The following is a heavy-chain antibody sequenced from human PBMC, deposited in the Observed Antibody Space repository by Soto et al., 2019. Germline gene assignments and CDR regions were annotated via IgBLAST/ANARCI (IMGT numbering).Heavy chain of an antibody. CDR3: AKARHSTSWYGLEADF. J-gene: IGHJ4*02. CDR1: GFIFSDYA. CDR2: ISYGGDNK. Sequence: QVRLVESGGGVVQPGRSLRLSCAASGFIFSDYAMHWVRQAPGKGLEWVAVISYGGDNKYYADSVRGRFAISRDNLKNTLDLQMNSLNPEDTAVYHCAKARHSTSWYGLEADFWGQGTLVTVSS. D-gene: IGHD6-13*01. V-gene: IGHV3-30*09.